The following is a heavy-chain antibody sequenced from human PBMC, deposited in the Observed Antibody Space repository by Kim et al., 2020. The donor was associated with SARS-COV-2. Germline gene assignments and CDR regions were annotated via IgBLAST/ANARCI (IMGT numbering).Heavy chain of an antibody. V-gene: IGHV4-59*12. CDR2: IKSGGTT. CDR3: ARVGNNYDFWTGYWEGYM. J-gene: IGHJ6*03. D-gene: IGHD3-3*01. Sequence: SETLSLTCTVSGGSISGSQWSWIRQPPGMGLEWVGYIKSGGTTNYNPSLKSRVTISENTSKNQISLQLSSVTAADSAVYFCARVGNNYDFWTGYWEGYM. CDR1: GGSISGSQ.